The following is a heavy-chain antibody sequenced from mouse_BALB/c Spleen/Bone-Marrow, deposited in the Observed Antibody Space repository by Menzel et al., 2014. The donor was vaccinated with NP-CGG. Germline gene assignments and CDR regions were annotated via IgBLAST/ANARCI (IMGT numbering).Heavy chain of an antibody. Sequence: EVHLVESGRGLVQPGGSLKISCAASGFTFSSYGMPWVRQTPDKRLELVATINTNGGTTYYPDSVKGRFTISRDNANNTLYLQMGGLMSEDTAMYYCARDSVLVYDGAWFAYWGQGTLVTVSA. D-gene: IGHD2-14*01. J-gene: IGHJ3*01. CDR2: INTNGGTT. CDR3: ARDSVLVYDGAWFAY. CDR1: GFTFSSYG. V-gene: IGHV5-6-3*01.